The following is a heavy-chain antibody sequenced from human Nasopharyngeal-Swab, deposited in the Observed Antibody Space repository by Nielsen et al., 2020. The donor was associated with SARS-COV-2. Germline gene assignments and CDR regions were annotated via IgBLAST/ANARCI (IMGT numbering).Heavy chain of an antibody. CDR3: ARDQSLGELLAFDY. J-gene: IGHJ4*02. Sequence: GESLKISCAASGFTFSSYGMHWVRQAPGKGLEWVALISYDGNNKYYADSVKGRFIISRDNSKNTLYLQMDGLRAEDTAVYYCARDQSLGELLAFDYWGQGTQVTVSS. D-gene: IGHD3-10*01. V-gene: IGHV3-30*03. CDR2: ISYDGNNK. CDR1: GFTFSSYG.